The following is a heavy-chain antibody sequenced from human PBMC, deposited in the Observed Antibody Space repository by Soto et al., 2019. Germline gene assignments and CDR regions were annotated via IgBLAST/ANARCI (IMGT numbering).Heavy chain of an antibody. Sequence: SETLSLTCAVSGGSISSGGYSLSWIRQPPGKGLEWIGYIYHSGSTYYNPSLKSRVTISVDRSKNQFSLKLSSVTAADTAVYYCARGPPFHWGQGTLVTVSS. V-gene: IGHV4-30-2*01. CDR2: IYHSGST. CDR1: GGSISSGGYS. D-gene: IGHD3-16*01. J-gene: IGHJ4*02. CDR3: ARGPPFH.